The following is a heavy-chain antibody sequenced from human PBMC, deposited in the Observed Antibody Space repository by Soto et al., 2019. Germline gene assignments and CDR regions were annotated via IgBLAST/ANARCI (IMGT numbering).Heavy chain of an antibody. CDR3: ARRGSGSYYDC. Sequence: EVQLLESGGGLVQPGGSLRLSCAASGFTFSGYAMRWVRQAPGKGLEWVSAISGSGDSTYYADSVKGRFTISRDNSKNTLYLQMNSLRAEDTAIYYCARRGSGSYYDCWGQGTLVTVSS. CDR1: GFTFSGYA. CDR2: ISGSGDST. J-gene: IGHJ4*02. V-gene: IGHV3-23*01. D-gene: IGHD1-26*01.